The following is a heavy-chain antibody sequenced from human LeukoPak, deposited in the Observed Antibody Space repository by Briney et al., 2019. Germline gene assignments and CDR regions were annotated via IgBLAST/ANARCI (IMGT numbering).Heavy chain of an antibody. CDR3: ARGARYCSGGSCSDY. Sequence: PGGSLRLSCAASEFIFSTYWMHWVRQAPGKGLVWVSRINSDGSSTSYADSVKGRFTISRDNTENMLYLQMNSLRAEDTAVYYCARGARYCSGGSCSDYWGQGTLVTVSS. CDR1: EFIFSTYW. V-gene: IGHV3-74*01. D-gene: IGHD2-15*01. CDR2: INSDGSST. J-gene: IGHJ4*02.